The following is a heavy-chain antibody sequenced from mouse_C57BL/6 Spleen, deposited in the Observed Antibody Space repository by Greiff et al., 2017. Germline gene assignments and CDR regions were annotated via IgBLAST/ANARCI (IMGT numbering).Heavy chain of an antibody. CDR3: ARGHTTVVATRYFDV. Sequence: QVQLQQPGAELVKPGASVKLSCKASGYTFTSYWMQWVKQRPGQGLEWIGEIDPSASYTNYNQKFKGKATLTVDTSTRPAYMQLSSLSSEDSAVYYCARGHTTVVATRYFDVWGTGTTVTVSS. J-gene: IGHJ1*03. CDR1: GYTFTSYW. V-gene: IGHV1-50*01. D-gene: IGHD1-1*01. CDR2: IDPSASYT.